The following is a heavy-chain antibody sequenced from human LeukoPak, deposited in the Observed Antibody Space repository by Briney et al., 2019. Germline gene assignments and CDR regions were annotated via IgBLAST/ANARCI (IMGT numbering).Heavy chain of an antibody. D-gene: IGHD4-11*01. CDR2: IYYSGST. J-gene: IGHJ4*02. V-gene: IGHV4-31*03. CDR1: GGSISSGGYY. CDR3: ARGIRSNYFFDY. Sequence: SETPSLTCTVSGGSISSGGYYWSWIRQHPGKGLEWIGYIYYSGSTYYNPSLKSRVTISVDTSKNQFSLKLSSVTAADTAVYYCARGIRSNYFFDYWGQGTLVTVSS.